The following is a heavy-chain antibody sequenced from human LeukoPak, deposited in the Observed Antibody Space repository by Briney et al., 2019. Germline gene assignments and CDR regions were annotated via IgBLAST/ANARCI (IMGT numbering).Heavy chain of an antibody. CDR2: INKDGSEK. CDR1: GFTFSNYW. V-gene: IGHV3-7*01. Sequence: GGSLRLSCAASGFTFSNYWMSWVRQVPGKGLEWVAHINKDGSEKYYVDSVKGRFIISRDNAKNSLCLQMNSLKVEDTAVYYCARDKVTYWGPGTLVTVSS. CDR3: ARDKVTY. J-gene: IGHJ4*02.